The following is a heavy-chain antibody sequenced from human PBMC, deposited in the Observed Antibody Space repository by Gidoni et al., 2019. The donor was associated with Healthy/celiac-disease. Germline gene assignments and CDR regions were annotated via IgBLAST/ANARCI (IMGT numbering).Heavy chain of an antibody. CDR1: GFTFSDYY. J-gene: IGHJ5*02. Sequence: QVQLVESGGGLVKPGGSLRLSCAASGFTFSDYYMSWIRQAPGKGLGWVSYISSSSSYTNDADSVKGRFTISRDNAKNSLYLQMNSLRAEDTAVYYCASSGVLDYNWFDPWGQGTLVTVSS. CDR3: ASSGVLDYNWFDP. D-gene: IGHD3-10*01. V-gene: IGHV3-11*05. CDR2: ISSSSSYT.